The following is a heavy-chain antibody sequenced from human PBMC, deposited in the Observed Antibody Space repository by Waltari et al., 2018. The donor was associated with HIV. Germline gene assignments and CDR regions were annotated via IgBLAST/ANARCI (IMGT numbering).Heavy chain of an antibody. CDR3: TAVFDI. CDR1: GFSFSNAW. CDR2: IKRKTHGETT. J-gene: IGHJ3*02. Sequence: EVQLVESGGGLVKPGGSLRLSCAASGFSFSNAWMSWVNQAPGKGMEWVGRIKRKTHGETTDYAAPVKGRFTISRDDSKNMLYLQMISLKPEDTAVYYCTAVFDIWGQGTMVTVSS. V-gene: IGHV3-15*01.